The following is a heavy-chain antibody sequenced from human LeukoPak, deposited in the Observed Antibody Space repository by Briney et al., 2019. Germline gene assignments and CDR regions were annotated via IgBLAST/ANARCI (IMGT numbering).Heavy chain of an antibody. CDR3: ARSGSYNYYYYGMDV. Sequence: SQTLSLTCTVSGDSVSSGSNYWSWIRQPPGKGLEWIGEINHSGSTNYNPSLKSRVTISVATSKNQFSLKLSSVTAADTAVYYCARSGSYNYYYYGMDVWGQGTTVTVSS. CDR1: GDSVSSGSNY. CDR2: INHSGST. D-gene: IGHD3-10*01. V-gene: IGHV4-39*07. J-gene: IGHJ6*02.